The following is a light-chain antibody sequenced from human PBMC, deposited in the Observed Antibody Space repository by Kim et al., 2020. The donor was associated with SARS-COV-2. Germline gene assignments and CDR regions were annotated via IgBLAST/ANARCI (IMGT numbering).Light chain of an antibody. V-gene: IGKV3-11*01. Sequence: SLFPAKRAPLPSRASQSVSISLAWYQQKPGQAPRLLIYDASNRATGIPARFSGSGSGTDFTLTISSLEPEDFAVYYCQQRRNWPLTFGPGTKVDIK. CDR2: DAS. J-gene: IGKJ3*01. CDR1: QSVSIS. CDR3: QQRRNWPLT.